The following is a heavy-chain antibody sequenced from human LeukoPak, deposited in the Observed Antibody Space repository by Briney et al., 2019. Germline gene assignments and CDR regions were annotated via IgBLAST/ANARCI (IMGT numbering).Heavy chain of an antibody. V-gene: IGHV4-39*01. D-gene: IGHD1-14*01. J-gene: IGHJ4*02. CDR2: IRYRGST. CDR3: ARHEAAVDTGFDF. Sequence: PSETLSLTSSVYAGSISISRYYWDSIRQPPGKGLEWNGNIRYRGSTYYNPSRKSRVTMSVDTSKNQLSLKLSSVSATDAAVYYCARHEAAVDTGFDFWGQGTLVTVSS. CDR1: AGSISISRYY.